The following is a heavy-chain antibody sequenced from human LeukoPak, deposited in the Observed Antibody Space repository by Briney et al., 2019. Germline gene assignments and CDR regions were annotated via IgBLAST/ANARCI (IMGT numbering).Heavy chain of an antibody. V-gene: IGHV1-8*01. D-gene: IGHD6-13*01. CDR2: MNPSSGNT. CDR3: ARWDSSSWYRGYYYGMDV. CDR1: GYTFTNYE. J-gene: IGHJ6*02. Sequence: ASVKVSCKASGYTFTNYEINWVRQGTGQGLEWLGWMNPSSGNTGYAQKFQGRVTMTRNTSISTAYMELSSLRSKDTAVYYCARWDSSSWYRGYYYGMDVWGQGTTVTVSS.